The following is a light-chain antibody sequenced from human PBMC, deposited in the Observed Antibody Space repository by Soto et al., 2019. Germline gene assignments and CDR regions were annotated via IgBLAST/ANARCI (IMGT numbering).Light chain of an antibody. Sequence: ELVLTQSPGTLSLSPGERSALSCRASQSVSSSFLAWYQQKPGQAPRLLIYGASNRATGIPVRFSGSGSGTDFTLTISRLEPEDFAVYYCQQYGRSPLTFGQGTRLEI. CDR2: GAS. J-gene: IGKJ5*01. CDR3: QQYGRSPLT. V-gene: IGKV3-20*01. CDR1: QSVSSSF.